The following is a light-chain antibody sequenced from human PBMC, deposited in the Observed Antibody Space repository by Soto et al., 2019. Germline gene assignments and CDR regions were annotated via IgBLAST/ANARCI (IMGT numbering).Light chain of an antibody. CDR3: GSYTTSHVI. V-gene: IGLV2-14*01. CDR2: EVS. Sequence: QSALTQPASVSGSPGQSITISCTGTSSDVGGYNYVSWYQQHPNNAPKLMIYEVSNRPSGVSNRFSGSKSGNTASLTISGLQAEDDADYYCGSYTTSHVIFGGGTKLTVL. J-gene: IGLJ2*01. CDR1: SSDVGGYNY.